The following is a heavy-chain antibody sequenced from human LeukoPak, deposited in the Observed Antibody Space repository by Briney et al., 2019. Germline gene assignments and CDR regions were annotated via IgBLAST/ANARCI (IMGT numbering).Heavy chain of an antibody. CDR1: GFTFSSYW. D-gene: IGHD2-15*01. J-gene: IGHJ3*02. V-gene: IGHV3-7*01. CDR2: IKQDGSEK. Sequence: PGGSLRLSCAASGFTFSSYWMSWVRQAPGKGLEWVANIKQDGSEKYYVDSVKGRFTISRDNAKNSLYLQMNSLRAEDTAVYYCARGMVADRSAAAFDIWGQGTMVTVSS. CDR3: ARGMVADRSAAAFDI.